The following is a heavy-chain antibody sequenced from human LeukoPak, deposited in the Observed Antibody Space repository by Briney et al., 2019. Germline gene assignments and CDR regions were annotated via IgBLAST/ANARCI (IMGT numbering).Heavy chain of an antibody. Sequence: GGSLRLSCAASGLTFSSYGMRWVRQAPGKGLEWVAFIRYDGSNKYYADSVKGRFTISRDNSKNTLYLQMNSLRAEDTAVYYCAGSYYNAPSYYYYYYMDVWGKGTTVTVSS. V-gene: IGHV3-30*02. CDR2: IRYDGSNK. D-gene: IGHD3-10*01. CDR1: GLTFSSYG. J-gene: IGHJ6*03. CDR3: AGSYYNAPSYYYYYYMDV.